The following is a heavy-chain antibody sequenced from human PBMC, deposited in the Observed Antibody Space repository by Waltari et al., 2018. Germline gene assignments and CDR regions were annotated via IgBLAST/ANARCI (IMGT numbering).Heavy chain of an antibody. CDR2: INHSGST. Sequence: QVQLQQWGAGLLKPSETLSLTCAVYGGSFSGYYWSWIRQPPGTGLAWIGEINHSGSTNYNPSLKRRVTISVDTSKNQFSLKLSSVTAADTAVYYCARDEDIVVVPAAKPGKNYYYGMDVWGQGTTVTVSS. CDR3: ARDEDIVVVPAAKPGKNYYYGMDV. V-gene: IGHV4-34*01. CDR1: GGSFSGYY. D-gene: IGHD2-2*01. J-gene: IGHJ6*02.